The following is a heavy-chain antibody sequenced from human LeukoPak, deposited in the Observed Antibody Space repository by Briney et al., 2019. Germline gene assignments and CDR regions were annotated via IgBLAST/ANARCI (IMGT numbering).Heavy chain of an antibody. Sequence: GGSLRLSCAASGFTLSGNWMQWVRHAPGKGRVWVSRINSDGSSTNYADSVKGRFTISRDNAKNTLYLQMNSLRAEVTAVYYCASRDNYDYWGQGTLVTVSS. V-gene: IGHV3-74*01. CDR2: INSDGSST. CDR3: ASRDNYDY. D-gene: IGHD2-15*01. J-gene: IGHJ4*02. CDR1: GFTLSGNW.